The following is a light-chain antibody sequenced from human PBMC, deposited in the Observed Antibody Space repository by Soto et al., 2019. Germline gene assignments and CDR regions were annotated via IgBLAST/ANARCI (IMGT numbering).Light chain of an antibody. V-gene: IGLV2-14*01. CDR3: ISYTSSSTDYV. CDR1: SSDVGGYNY. Sequence: QSALTQPASVSGSPGQSITLSCTGTSSDVGGYNYVSWYQQHPGKAPKLMIYDVSNRPSGVSNRFSGAKSGNTASLTISGLQAEDEADYYCISYTSSSTDYVFGTGTKVTVL. CDR2: DVS. J-gene: IGLJ1*01.